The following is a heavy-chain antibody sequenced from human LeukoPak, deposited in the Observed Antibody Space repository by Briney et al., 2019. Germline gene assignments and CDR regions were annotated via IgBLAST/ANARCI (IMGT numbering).Heavy chain of an antibody. D-gene: IGHD5-18*01. CDR3: ARGPVGDTAMEFDY. Sequence: ASVKVSCKASGYTFTSYDINWVRQATGQGLEWMGWMNPNSGNTGYAQKFQGRVTMTRNTSISTAYMELSSLRSEDTAVYYCARGPVGDTAMEFDYWGQGTLVTVSS. J-gene: IGHJ4*02. V-gene: IGHV1-8*01. CDR1: GYTFTSYD. CDR2: MNPNSGNT.